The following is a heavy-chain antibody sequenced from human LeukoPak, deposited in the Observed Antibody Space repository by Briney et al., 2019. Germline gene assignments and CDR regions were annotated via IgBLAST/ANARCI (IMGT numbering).Heavy chain of an antibody. CDR2: IYYSGTT. D-gene: IGHD1-26*01. Sequence: SETLSLICTVSGGSISTYYWSWIRQPPGKGLEWIGNIYYSGTTNYNPSLKSRVTISVDTSKNQFSLKLSSVTAADTAIYYCARGGSYHGYWGQGTLVTVSS. J-gene: IGHJ4*02. CDR3: ARGGSYHGY. CDR1: GGSISTYY. V-gene: IGHV4-59*01.